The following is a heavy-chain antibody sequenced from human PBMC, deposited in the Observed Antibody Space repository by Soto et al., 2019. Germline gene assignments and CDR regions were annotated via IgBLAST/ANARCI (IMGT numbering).Heavy chain of an antibody. Sequence: WASVKVSCKASGGTFSSYAISWVRQAPGQGLEWMGGIIPIFGTANYAQKFPGRVTITADESTSTAYMELSSLRSEDTAVYYCAGGVITGRREVYYYYGMDVWGQGTTVTVSS. V-gene: IGHV1-69*13. CDR3: AGGVITGRREVYYYYGMDV. CDR1: GGTFSSYA. CDR2: IIPIFGTA. J-gene: IGHJ6*02. D-gene: IGHD3-16*01.